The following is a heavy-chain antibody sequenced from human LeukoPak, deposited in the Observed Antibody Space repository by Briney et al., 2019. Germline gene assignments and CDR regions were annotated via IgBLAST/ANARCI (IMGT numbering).Heavy chain of an antibody. Sequence: GGSLRLSCAASGFTFDDYGMSWVRQGPGKGLEWVSGINWNGGMTAYADSVKGRFTISRDNAKNSLYLQMNSLRAEDTAVYYCARVGDWGRSIFGPFDYWGQGTLVTVSS. V-gene: IGHV3-20*04. CDR1: GFTFDDYG. J-gene: IGHJ4*02. CDR2: INWNGGMT. CDR3: ARVGDWGRSIFGPFDY. D-gene: IGHD3-3*02.